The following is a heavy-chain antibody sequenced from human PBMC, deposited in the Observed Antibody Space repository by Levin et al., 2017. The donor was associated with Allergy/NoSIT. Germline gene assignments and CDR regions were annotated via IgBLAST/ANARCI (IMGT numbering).Heavy chain of an antibody. CDR1: GFTFSSYA. CDR2: ISGSGGST. J-gene: IGHJ6*03. Sequence: ETLSLTCAASGFTFSSYAMSWVRQAPGKGLEWVSAISGSGGSTYYADSVKGRFTISRDNSKNTLYLQMNSLRAEDTAVYYCAKTGGVNCSGGSCYSYYYYYMDVWGKGTTVTVSS. V-gene: IGHV3-23*01. D-gene: IGHD2-15*01. CDR3: AKTGGVNCSGGSCYSYYYYYMDV.